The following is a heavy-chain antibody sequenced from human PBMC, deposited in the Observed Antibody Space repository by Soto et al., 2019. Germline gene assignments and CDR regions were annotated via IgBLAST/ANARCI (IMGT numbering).Heavy chain of an antibody. J-gene: IGHJ4*02. CDR2: IIPIFGTA. Sequence: QVQLVQSGAEVKKPGSSVKVSCKTSGGTFSTYSIVWVRQAPGEGLEWMGGIIPIFGTAYYAKKLQDRVTITADKYTNRAFKEVSSLKSEDTAMYYCASSSGNNYGVGTNYYFDYWGQGPLVTVSS. V-gene: IGHV1-69*06. CDR3: ASSSGNNYGVGTNYYFDY. CDR1: GGTFSTYS. D-gene: IGHD1-26*01.